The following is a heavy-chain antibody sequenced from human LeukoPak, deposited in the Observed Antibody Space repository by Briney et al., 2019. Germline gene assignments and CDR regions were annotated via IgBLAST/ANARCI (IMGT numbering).Heavy chain of an antibody. Sequence: GGSLTLSCAASGFTFSTFPMSWIRQAPGKGLEWVASISDGGFTTYHGDSVKGRFTISRDNSKNILHLQMSSLRAEDTAVYYCAKEVFGEEGNWIDPWGQGTLVTVSS. CDR2: ISDGGFTT. J-gene: IGHJ5*02. CDR3: AKEVFGEEGNWIDP. V-gene: IGHV3-23*01. D-gene: IGHD3-10*02. CDR1: GFTFSTFP.